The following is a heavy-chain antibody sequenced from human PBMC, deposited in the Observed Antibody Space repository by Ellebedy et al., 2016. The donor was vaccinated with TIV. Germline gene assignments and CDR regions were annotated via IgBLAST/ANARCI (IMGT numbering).Heavy chain of an antibody. CDR3: ARRYSSSWYGDGREYNWFDP. CDR1: GYSFTSYW. V-gene: IGHV5-51*01. CDR2: IYPGDSDT. Sequence: KVSCKGSGYSFTSYWIGWVRQMPGKGLEWMGIIYPGDSDTRYSPSFQGQVTISADKSISTAYLQWSSLKASDTAMYYCARRYSSSWYGDGREYNWFDPWGQGTLVTVSS. J-gene: IGHJ5*02. D-gene: IGHD6-13*01.